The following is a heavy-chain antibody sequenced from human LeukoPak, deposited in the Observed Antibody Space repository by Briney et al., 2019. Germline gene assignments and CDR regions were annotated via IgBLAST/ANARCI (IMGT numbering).Heavy chain of an antibody. J-gene: IGHJ4*02. V-gene: IGHV1-2*02. D-gene: IGHD1-26*01. CDR1: GYTFTGYY. Sequence: ASVKVSCKASGYTFTGYYMHWVRQAPGQGLEWMGWINPNSGGTNYAQKFQGRVTMTRDTSISTAYMELSRLRSDDTAVYYCARCYGGSYDGCFDYWGQGTLVTVSS. CDR2: INPNSGGT. CDR3: ARCYGGSYDGCFDY.